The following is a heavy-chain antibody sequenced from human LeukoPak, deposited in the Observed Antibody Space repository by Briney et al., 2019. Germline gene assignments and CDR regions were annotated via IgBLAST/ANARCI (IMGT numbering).Heavy chain of an antibody. Sequence: GSLILSCAASGFIFTYSTMNWVRLAPGKGLEWVSSITSSSGNIYYSDSVRGRFAVSRDNAKNSLYLQMNSLIAEDSAVYYCVRIPNNAGFPNWFDPWGQGTLVSVSS. CDR1: GFIFTYST. CDR2: ITSSSGNI. V-gene: IGHV3-21*01. D-gene: IGHD3-9*01. J-gene: IGHJ5*02. CDR3: VRIPNNAGFPNWFDP.